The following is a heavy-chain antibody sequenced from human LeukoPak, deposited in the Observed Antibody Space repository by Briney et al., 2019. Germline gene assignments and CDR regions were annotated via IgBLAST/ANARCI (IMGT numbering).Heavy chain of an antibody. J-gene: IGHJ4*02. CDR1: GGSISSYY. Sequence: SETLSLTCTVSGGSISSYYWSWIRQPPGKGLEWIGYIYYSESTNYNPSLKSRVTMSVDTSKNQFSLKVTSVTATDTAVYYCARGGWSLDYWGQGTLVTVSS. V-gene: IGHV4-59*08. CDR2: IYYSEST. D-gene: IGHD6-19*01. CDR3: ARGGWSLDY.